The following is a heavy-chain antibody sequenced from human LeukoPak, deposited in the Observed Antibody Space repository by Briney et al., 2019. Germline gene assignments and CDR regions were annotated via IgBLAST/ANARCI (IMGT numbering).Heavy chain of an antibody. D-gene: IGHD3/OR15-3a*01. Sequence: SETLPLTCTVSGGSISSSSYYWGWIRQTPGKGLEWIGTMYYSGSTNYNPSLKSRVTLSIDTPKNQFSLRLSSVTAADTAVYYCASKSTAWTIDYWGQGTLVTVSS. J-gene: IGHJ4*02. CDR3: ASKSTAWTIDY. V-gene: IGHV4-39*01. CDR2: MYYSGST. CDR1: GGSISSSSYY.